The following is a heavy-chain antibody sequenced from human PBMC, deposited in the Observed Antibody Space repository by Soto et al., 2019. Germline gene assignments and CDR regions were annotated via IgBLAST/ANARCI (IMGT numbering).Heavy chain of an antibody. V-gene: IGHV3-23*01. CDR1: GFTFSSYA. CDR3: AKAPYYVMDY. D-gene: IGHD3-10*02. CDR2: ISGSGGST. Sequence: VGSLRLSCVASGFTFSSYAMSWVRQAPGKGLEWVSAISGSGGSTYYADSVKGRFTISRDNSKNTLYLQMNSLRAEDTAVYYCAKAPYYVMDYWGQGTLVTAPQ. J-gene: IGHJ4*02.